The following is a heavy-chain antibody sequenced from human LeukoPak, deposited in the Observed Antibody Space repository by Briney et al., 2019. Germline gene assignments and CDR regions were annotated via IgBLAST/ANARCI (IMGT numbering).Heavy chain of an antibody. J-gene: IGHJ4*02. CDR3: ARSAWPNYYFDS. CDR1: GGSIGDFY. Sequence: SETLSLTCTVPGGSIGDFYWSWIRQPPGKGLEWIGYVFRSGSTNYHPSLMGRLTISVDTSKNHFSLRLRSVTAADTAVYYCARSAWPNYYFDSWGQGTLVTVSS. CDR2: VFRSGST. V-gene: IGHV4-4*09.